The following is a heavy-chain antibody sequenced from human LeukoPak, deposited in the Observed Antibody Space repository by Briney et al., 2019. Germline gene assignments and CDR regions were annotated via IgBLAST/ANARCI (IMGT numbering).Heavy chain of an antibody. Sequence: KPGGSLRLSCAASGFTFSDYYMSWLRQAPGKGLEWVSYISSGGTTIYYADSVKGRFTISRDNAKNSLYLQMNSLRAEDTAVYYCARRRDSGSLQHFDYWGQGTLVTVSS. V-gene: IGHV3-11*01. D-gene: IGHD1-26*01. CDR2: ISSGGTTI. J-gene: IGHJ4*02. CDR3: ARRRDSGSLQHFDY. CDR1: GFTFSDYY.